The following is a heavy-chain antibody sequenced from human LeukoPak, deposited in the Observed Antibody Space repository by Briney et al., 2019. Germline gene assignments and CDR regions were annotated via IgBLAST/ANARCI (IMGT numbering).Heavy chain of an antibody. CDR3: ARGGGLDV. J-gene: IGHJ6*02. D-gene: IGHD3-16*01. CDR2: INHNGNEN. Sequence: GGSLRLSCAASGFTFSSYWMNWARQAPGKGLEWVASINHNGNENYYVDSVKGRFTISRDNAKNSLYLQMSNLRAEDTAVYFCARGGGLDVWGQGATVTVSS. V-gene: IGHV3-7*03. CDR1: GFTFSSYW.